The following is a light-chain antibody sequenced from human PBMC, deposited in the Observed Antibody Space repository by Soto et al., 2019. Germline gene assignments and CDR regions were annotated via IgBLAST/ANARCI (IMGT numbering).Light chain of an antibody. CDR3: QQAISFPCT. Sequence: DIQMTQSPSSVSASVGDRVTITCRASQDISHWLAWFQQRPGKAPNLLISTVSTLQSGVPSRFSGSGSGTDFSLTISSLQPEDFATYYCQQAISFPCTFGQGTKLEIK. CDR2: TVS. CDR1: QDISHW. V-gene: IGKV1-12*01. J-gene: IGKJ1*01.